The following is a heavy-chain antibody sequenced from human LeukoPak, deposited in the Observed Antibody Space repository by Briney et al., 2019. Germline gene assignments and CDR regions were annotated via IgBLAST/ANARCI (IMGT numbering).Heavy chain of an antibody. CDR1: GGSISSGSYY. D-gene: IGHD1/OR15-1a*01. CDR2: IYTSGST. V-gene: IGHV4-61*02. J-gene: IGHJ4*02. CDR3: ARGEEQPQLDY. Sequence: PSETLSLTCTVSGGSISSGSYYWSWIRQPAGKGLEWIGRIYTSGSTNYNPSLKSRVTISVDTSKNQFSLKLSSVTAADTAVYYCARGEEQPQLDYWGQGTLVTVSS.